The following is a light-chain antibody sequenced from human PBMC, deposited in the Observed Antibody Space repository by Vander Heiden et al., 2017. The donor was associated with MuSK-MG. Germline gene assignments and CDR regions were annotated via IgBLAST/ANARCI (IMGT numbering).Light chain of an antibody. J-gene: IGLJ2*01. CDR2: EVS. Sequence: SALTQPASGSGSPGQSLTLSCTGTSRDFGTYKYVSWFQQNPGRAPKLIIYEVSNRPSGFSSLFSGFKAGNTASLTISRRQAEDEADYYCNSDTSSSTVVVFGGGTRLTVL. V-gene: IGLV2-14*01. CDR3: NSDTSSSTVVV. CDR1: SRDFGTYKY.